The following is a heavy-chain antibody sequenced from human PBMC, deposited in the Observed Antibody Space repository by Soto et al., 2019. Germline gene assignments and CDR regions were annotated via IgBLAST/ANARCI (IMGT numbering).Heavy chain of an antibody. J-gene: IGHJ6*02. CDR1: GFTFDDYA. CDR2: ISWNSGSI. CDR3: AKDRRGDQRGGMDV. Sequence: VQLVESGGGLVQPGRSLRLSCAASGFTFDDYAMHWVRQAPGKGLEWVSGISWNSGSIGYADSVKGRFTISRDNAKNSLYLQMNSLRAEDTALYYCAKDRRGDQRGGMDVWGQGTTVTVSS. V-gene: IGHV3-9*01. D-gene: IGHD2-2*01.